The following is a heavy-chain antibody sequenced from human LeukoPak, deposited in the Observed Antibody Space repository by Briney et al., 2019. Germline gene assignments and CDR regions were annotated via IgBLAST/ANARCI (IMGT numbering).Heavy chain of an antibody. Sequence: SETLSLTCTVSGGSISSSSYYWGWIRQPPGKGLEWIGSIYYSGSTYYNASLKSRVTISADTSKNQFSLRLNSVTAADTAVYYCAESTAPRRLFDYWGQGTLVTVSS. CDR2: IYYSGST. V-gene: IGHV4-39*07. CDR1: GGSISSSSYY. D-gene: IGHD5-18*01. CDR3: AESTAPRRLFDY. J-gene: IGHJ4*02.